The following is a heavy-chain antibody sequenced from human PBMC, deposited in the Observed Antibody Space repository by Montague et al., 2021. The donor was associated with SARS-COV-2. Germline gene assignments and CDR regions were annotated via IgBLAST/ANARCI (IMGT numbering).Heavy chain of an antibody. D-gene: IGHD3-9*01. J-gene: IGHJ4*02. V-gene: IGHV2-70*01. Sequence: PALVKPTQTLTLTCTFSGFSLSTSGMCVSWIRQPPGKALEWLALIDWDDDKYYSTSLKTRLTISKDTSKNQVVLTMTNMDPVDTATYYCARIRYYGGLTGAYSGLDYWGQGTLVTVSS. CDR3: ARIRYYGGLTGAYSGLDY. CDR2: IDWDDDK. CDR1: GFSLSTSGMC.